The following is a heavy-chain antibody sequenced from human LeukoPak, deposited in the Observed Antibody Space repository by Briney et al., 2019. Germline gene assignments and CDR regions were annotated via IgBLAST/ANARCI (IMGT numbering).Heavy chain of an antibody. V-gene: IGHV1-8*01. Sequence: ASVKVSCKASGYTFTSYDINWVRQATGQGPEWMGWMNPNSGNTGYAQKFQGRVTMTRNTSISTAYMELSSLRSEDTAVYYCARTPRYCSSTSCPQDYWGQGTLVTVSS. D-gene: IGHD2-2*01. J-gene: IGHJ4*02. CDR1: GYTFTSYD. CDR2: MNPNSGNT. CDR3: ARTPRYCSSTSCPQDY.